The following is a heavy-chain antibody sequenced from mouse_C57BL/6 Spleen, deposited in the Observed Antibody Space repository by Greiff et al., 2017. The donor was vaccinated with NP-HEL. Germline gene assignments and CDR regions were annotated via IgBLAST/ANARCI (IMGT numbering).Heavy chain of an antibody. V-gene: IGHV5-6*01. CDR3: ARREDGAY. Sequence: EVQVVESGGDLVKPGGSLKLSCAASGFTFSSYGMSWVRQTPDKRLEWVATISSGGSYTYYPDSVKGRFTISRDNAKNTLYLQMSSLKSEDTAMYYCARREDGAYWGQGTLVTVSA. CDR2: ISSGGSYT. CDR1: GFTFSSYG. J-gene: IGHJ3*01.